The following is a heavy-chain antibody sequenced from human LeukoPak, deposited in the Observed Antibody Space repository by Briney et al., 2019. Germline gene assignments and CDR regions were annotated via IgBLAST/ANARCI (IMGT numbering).Heavy chain of an antibody. J-gene: IGHJ4*02. CDR1: GGSFSGYY. Sequence: SETLSLTCAVYGGSFSGYYWSWIRQPPGKGLEWIGYIYYSGSTNYNPSLRSRVTISVDTSKNQFSLKLSSVTAADTAIYYCARHFSAARLNFDYWGQGTLVTVSS. D-gene: IGHD1-26*01. CDR3: ARHFSAARLNFDY. CDR2: IYYSGST. V-gene: IGHV4-59*08.